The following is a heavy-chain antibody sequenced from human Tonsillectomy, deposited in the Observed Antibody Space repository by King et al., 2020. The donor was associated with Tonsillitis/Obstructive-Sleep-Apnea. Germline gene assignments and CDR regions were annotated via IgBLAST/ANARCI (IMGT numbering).Heavy chain of an antibody. CDR1: GFTVTNAW. Sequence: VQLVESGGGLVKPGGSLRLSCAASGFTVTNAWMNWVRQAPGKGLEWVGRIKSNTDGGTTDYAAPVKGRFTISRDDSTNTLYLQMNRLKTEDTAVYYCSTGLGYLAAIRLYGMDVWGQGTTVTVSS. V-gene: IGHV3-15*07. CDR2: IKSNTDGGTT. J-gene: IGHJ6*02. CDR3: STGLGYLAAIRLYGMDV. D-gene: IGHD2-21*01.